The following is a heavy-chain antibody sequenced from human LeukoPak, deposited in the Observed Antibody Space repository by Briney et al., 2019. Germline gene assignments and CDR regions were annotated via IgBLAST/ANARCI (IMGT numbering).Heavy chain of an antibody. CDR1: GGSISNYY. Sequence: SETLSLTCTVSGGSISNYYWSWIRQAAGKRLEWLGRIYSSGSTNYNPSLESRVTVSLDTSKNQFSLKLSSVTAADTAVYYCAREHMVRGVINRWGQGALVTVSS. CDR2: IYSSGST. V-gene: IGHV4-4*07. CDR3: AREHMVRGVINR. J-gene: IGHJ4*02. D-gene: IGHD3-10*01.